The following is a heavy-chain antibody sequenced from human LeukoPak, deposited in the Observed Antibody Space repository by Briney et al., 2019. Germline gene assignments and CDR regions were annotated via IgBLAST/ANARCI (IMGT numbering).Heavy chain of an antibody. CDR2: INPNSGGT. Sequence: ASVKVSCKASGYTFTSYYMHWVRQAPGQGLEWMGWINPNSGGTNYAQKFQGRVTMTRDTSISTAYMELSRLRSDDTAVYYCARDRVGSSGYYGYWGQGTLVTVSS. J-gene: IGHJ4*02. V-gene: IGHV1-2*02. D-gene: IGHD3-22*01. CDR3: ARDRVGSSGYYGY. CDR1: GYTFTSYY.